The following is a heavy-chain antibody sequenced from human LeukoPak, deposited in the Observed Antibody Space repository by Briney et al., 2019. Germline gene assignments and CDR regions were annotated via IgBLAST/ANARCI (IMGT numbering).Heavy chain of an antibody. CDR3: ASDLGYSYGYAY. V-gene: IGHV1-69*04. CDR2: IIPILGIA. J-gene: IGHJ4*02. D-gene: IGHD5-18*01. Sequence: SVKVSRKASGGTFSSYAISWVRQAPGQGLERMGRIIPILGIANYAQKFQGRVTITADKSTSTAYMERSSLSSEDTAVYYCASDLGYSYGYAYWGQGTLVTVSS. CDR1: GGTFSSYA.